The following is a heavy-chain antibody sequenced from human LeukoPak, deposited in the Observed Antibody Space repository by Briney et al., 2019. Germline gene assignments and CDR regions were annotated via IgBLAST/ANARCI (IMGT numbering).Heavy chain of an antibody. CDR1: GYTFTGYY. Sequence: AXVKVSCKASGYTFTGYYMHWVRQAPGQGLEWMGRINPNSGGTNYAQKFQGRVTMTRDTSISTAYMELSRLRSDDTAVYYCARAKIVVVTAAPVDYWGQGTLVTVSS. D-gene: IGHD2-21*02. J-gene: IGHJ4*02. CDR2: INPNSGGT. CDR3: ARAKIVVVTAAPVDY. V-gene: IGHV1-2*06.